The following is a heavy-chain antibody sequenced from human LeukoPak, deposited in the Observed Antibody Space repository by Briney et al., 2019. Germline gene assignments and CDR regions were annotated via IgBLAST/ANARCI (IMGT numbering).Heavy chain of an antibody. CDR1: GFTFNSYS. CDR3: AREAVAGFVDY. D-gene: IGHD6-19*01. Sequence: GGSLRLSCAASGFTFNSYSMNWVRQAPGKGLEWVSSISSSSSTIYYADSVKGRFTISRDNAKNSLYLQMNSLRAEDTAVYYCAREAVAGFVDYWGQGTLVTVSS. V-gene: IGHV3-48*04. CDR2: ISSSSSTI. J-gene: IGHJ4*02.